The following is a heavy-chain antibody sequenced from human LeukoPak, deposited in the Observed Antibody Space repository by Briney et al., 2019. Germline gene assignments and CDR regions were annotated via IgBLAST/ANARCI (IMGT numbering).Heavy chain of an antibody. D-gene: IGHD1-26*01. Sequence: SETLSLTCAVYGGSFSGYYWSWIRQPPGKGLEWIGEINHSGSTNYNPSLKSRVTISVDTSKNQFSLKLSSVTAADTAVYYCARGVGATSDYWGQGTLVAVSS. V-gene: IGHV4-34*01. CDR1: GGSFSGYY. J-gene: IGHJ4*02. CDR3: ARGVGATSDY. CDR2: INHSGST.